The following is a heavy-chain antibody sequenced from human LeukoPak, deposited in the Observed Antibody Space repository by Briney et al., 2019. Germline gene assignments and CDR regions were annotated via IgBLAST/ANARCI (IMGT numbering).Heavy chain of an antibody. CDR3: ARDLPWLVRYFDY. J-gene: IGHJ4*02. D-gene: IGHD6-19*01. CDR1: GYTFTGYY. V-gene: IGHV1-2*02. CDR2: INPNSGGT. Sequence: ASVEVSCKASGYTFTGYYMHWVRRAPGQGLEWMGWINPNSGGTNYAQKFQGRVTMTRDTSISTAYMELSRLRSDDTAVYYCARDLPWLVRYFDYWGQGTLVTVSS.